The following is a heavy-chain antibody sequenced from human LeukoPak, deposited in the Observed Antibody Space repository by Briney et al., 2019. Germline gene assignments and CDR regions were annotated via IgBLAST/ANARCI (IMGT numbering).Heavy chain of an antibody. V-gene: IGHV3-7*01. CDR2: IKKDESEK. CDR1: GFSFSVNW. CDR3: AKEGY. Sequence: GGSLTLSCAASGFSFSVNWMSWVRQAPGKGPEWVASIKKDESEKYYVDSVSSRFNISRDNAKNSLYLQMHSLRVEDTAVNYCAKEGYWGRGTLVTVSS. J-gene: IGHJ4*02.